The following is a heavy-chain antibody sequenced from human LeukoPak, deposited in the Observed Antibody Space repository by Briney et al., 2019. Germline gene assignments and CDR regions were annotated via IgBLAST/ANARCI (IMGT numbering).Heavy chain of an antibody. J-gene: IGHJ6*02. D-gene: IGHD2-2*01. CDR2: INPNSGGT. Sequence: ASVKVSCKASGYTFTGYYMHWVRQAPGQGLEWMGRINPNSGGTNYAQKFQGRVTMTRDTPISTAYMELSRLRSDDTAVYYCARESLGYCSSTSCGMDVWGQGTTVTVSS. CDR1: GYTFTGYY. CDR3: ARESLGYCSSTSCGMDV. V-gene: IGHV1-2*06.